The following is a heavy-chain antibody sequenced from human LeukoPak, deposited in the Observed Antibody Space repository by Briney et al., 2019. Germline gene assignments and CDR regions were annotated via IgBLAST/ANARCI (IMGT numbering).Heavy chain of an antibody. J-gene: IGHJ3*02. V-gene: IGHV4-39*01. CDR1: GVSISSSNSY. CDR2: IYYSGNT. CDR3: ARHDSSGPYNVFDI. D-gene: IGHD3-22*01. Sequence: SETLSLTCTVSGVSISSSNSYWGWIRQPPGKGLEWIGSIYYSGNTYYNPSLKSRVTISGDTSKNQFSLKLSSVTAADTAVYYCARHDSSGPYNVFDIWGQGTMVTVSS.